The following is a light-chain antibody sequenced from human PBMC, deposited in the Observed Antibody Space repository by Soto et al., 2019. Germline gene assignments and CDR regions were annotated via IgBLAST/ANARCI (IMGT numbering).Light chain of an antibody. CDR3: HQYRSSSWT. Sequence: EIVLTQSPGTLSLSPGERATLSCRASQSVSSNLAWYQQKPGQAPRLLIYGASSRATGIPDRFSGSGSGTDFTLTISRLEPEDFAVYYCHQYRSSSWTFGQGTKVDIK. V-gene: IGKV3-20*01. CDR2: GAS. CDR1: QSVSSN. J-gene: IGKJ1*01.